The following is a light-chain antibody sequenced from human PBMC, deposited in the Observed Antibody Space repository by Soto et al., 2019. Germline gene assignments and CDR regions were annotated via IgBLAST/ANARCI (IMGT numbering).Light chain of an antibody. Sequence: QSVLTQPPSVSAAPGQKVTISCSGSSSNIGNNYVSWYQQLPGTAPKLLIYDNNKRPSGIPDRFSGSKSGTSATLGITGLQTGDEADYYCGTWDSSLSVGAVFGGGTKLPS. V-gene: IGLV1-51*01. CDR3: GTWDSSLSVGAV. CDR1: SSNIGNNY. CDR2: DNN. J-gene: IGLJ2*01.